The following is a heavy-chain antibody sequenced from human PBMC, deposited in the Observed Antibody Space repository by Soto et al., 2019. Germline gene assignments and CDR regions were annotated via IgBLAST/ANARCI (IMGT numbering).Heavy chain of an antibody. J-gene: IGHJ4*02. Sequence: GGSLRLSCAASGFIFSSYTMNWVRRSPGKGLEWVSYISSSSSTIYYADSVKGRFTISRDIAKNSLYLQMNSLRAEDTAVYYCARGPYGDPYYFDYWGQGTLVTVSS. V-gene: IGHV3-48*01. CDR2: ISSSSSTI. CDR3: ARGPYGDPYYFDY. CDR1: GFIFSSYT. D-gene: IGHD4-17*01.